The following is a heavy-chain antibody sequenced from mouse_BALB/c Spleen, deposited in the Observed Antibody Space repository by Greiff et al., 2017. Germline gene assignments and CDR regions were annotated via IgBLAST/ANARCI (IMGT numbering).Heavy chain of an antibody. V-gene: IGHV1-9*01. CDR3: ARGSTMIMGFDY. Sequence: VQLQQSGAELMKPGASVKISCKATGYTFSSYWIEWVKQRPGHGLEWIGEILPGSGSTNYNEKFKGKATFTADTSSNTAYMQLSSLTSEDSAVYYCARGSTMIMGFDYWGQGTTLTVSS. CDR1: GYTFSSYW. D-gene: IGHD2-4*01. J-gene: IGHJ2*01. CDR2: ILPGSGST.